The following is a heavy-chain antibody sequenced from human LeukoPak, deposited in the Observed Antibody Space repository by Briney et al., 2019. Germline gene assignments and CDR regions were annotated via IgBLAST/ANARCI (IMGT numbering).Heavy chain of an antibody. CDR1: GFTFSSYW. CDR3: ARAPSEIGGYYPEYFRH. CDR2: IKSDGST. Sequence: GSLRLSCAASGFTFSSYWMHLVRQTPRKGLGWVSRIKSDGSTNYADSVKGRFTISRDNAKNTVSLQMNSLRTEDTGVYFCARAPSEIGGYYPEYFRHWGQGTLVTVSS. V-gene: IGHV3-74*01. D-gene: IGHD3-22*01. J-gene: IGHJ1*01.